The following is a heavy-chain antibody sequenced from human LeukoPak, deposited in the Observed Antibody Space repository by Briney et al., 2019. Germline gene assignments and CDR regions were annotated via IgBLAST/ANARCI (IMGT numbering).Heavy chain of an antibody. D-gene: IGHD3-9*01. CDR2: IYHSGAT. CDR1: GGSISSGGYS. CDR3: ARGPNDILTGYYRTFFDY. J-gene: IGHJ4*02. Sequence: SQTLSLTCAVSGGSISSGGYSWSWIRQPPGKGLEFIGYIYHSGATYYNPSLKGRVTISVDRSKDQFSLKLTSVTAADTAVYYCARGPNDILTGYYRTFFDYWGQGALVTVSS. V-gene: IGHV4-30-2*01.